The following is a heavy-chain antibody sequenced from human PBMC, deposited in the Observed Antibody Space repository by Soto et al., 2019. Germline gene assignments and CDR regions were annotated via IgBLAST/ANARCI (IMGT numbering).Heavy chain of an antibody. D-gene: IGHD6-13*01. CDR3: ARSTGYSSSWRVFDY. Sequence: SETLSLTCTVAGVSIISYYWSWIRQPHGKGLEWIGYIYYSGSTNYNPSLKSRVTISVDTSKNQFSLKLSSVTAADTAVYYCARSTGYSSSWRVFDYWGQGTLVTVSS. CDR1: GVSIISYY. V-gene: IGHV4-59*01. CDR2: IYYSGST. J-gene: IGHJ4*02.